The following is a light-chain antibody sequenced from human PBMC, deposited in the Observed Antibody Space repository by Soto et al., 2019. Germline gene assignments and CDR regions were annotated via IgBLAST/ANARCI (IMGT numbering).Light chain of an antibody. CDR2: GAS. CDR3: QQRNYWPIT. V-gene: IGKV3D-20*02. J-gene: IGKJ5*01. CDR1: QIVSSTY. Sequence: EIVLTPSPGTLSLSPVERATLPRRASQIVSSTYLAWFQQKPGQAPRLLIYGASTRATGIPDRFSGSGSGTVFTLTINSLEPEDFAVYYCQQRNYWPITFGQGTRLEIK.